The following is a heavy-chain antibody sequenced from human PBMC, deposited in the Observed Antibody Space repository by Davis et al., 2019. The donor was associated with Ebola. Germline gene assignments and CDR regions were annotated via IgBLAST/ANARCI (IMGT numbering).Heavy chain of an antibody. CDR3: AKVDCSGGSCYGMDV. V-gene: IGHV3-33*06. CDR2: IWYDGSHE. J-gene: IGHJ6*02. D-gene: IGHD2-15*01. CDR1: GFSFDIYG. Sequence: GESLKISCAASGFSFDIYGMHWVRQAPGKGLECVAIIWYDGSHEDYADSVKGRFTVSRDNSKNTLYLQMNSLRAEDTAVYYCAKVDCSGGSCYGMDVWGQGTTVTVSS.